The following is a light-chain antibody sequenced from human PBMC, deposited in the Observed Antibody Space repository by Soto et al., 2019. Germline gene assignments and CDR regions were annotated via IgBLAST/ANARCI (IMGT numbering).Light chain of an antibody. CDR1: SSNVGKNI. CDR3: AAWDDGRNDLYV. J-gene: IGLJ1*01. Sequence: QSVLTRPPSASGTPGQTVTSSCSGSSSNVGKNIVNWYQQVPGTAPKLLIYSTDQRPSGVPDRFSGSKSGTSASLAISGLQSEDEADYYCAAWDDGRNDLYVIGSGTKVTVL. V-gene: IGLV1-44*01. CDR2: STD.